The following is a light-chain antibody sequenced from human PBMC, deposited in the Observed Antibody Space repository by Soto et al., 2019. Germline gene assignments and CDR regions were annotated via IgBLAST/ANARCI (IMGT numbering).Light chain of an antibody. CDR1: QSLVYSDGNTF. Sequence: DVVLTQSPLSLPVTLGQSASISCRSSQSLVYSDGNTFFNWFQQRPGQPPRRLIYKVSNRDSGVPDRCSGSGSGTDFTLEISRVEAEDVGIYDWMQGTRWSPTFGQGTKLEIK. CDR3: MQGTRWSPT. J-gene: IGKJ1*01. V-gene: IGKV2-30*01. CDR2: KVS.